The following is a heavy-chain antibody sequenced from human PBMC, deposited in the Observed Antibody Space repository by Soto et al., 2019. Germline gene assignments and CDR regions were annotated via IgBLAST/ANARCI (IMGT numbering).Heavy chain of an antibody. CDR2: ISSGGST. Sequence: EVQLVESGGGLVQPGGSLRLSCAASGFTVSSNYMSWVRQAPGKGLEWVSVISSGGSTYYADSVKVRFTISRDNSKNTPYLQMNSQRAEDTAVYYCARRNAYWGQGTLVTVSS. J-gene: IGHJ4*02. V-gene: IGHV3-66*04. CDR3: ARRNAY. CDR1: GFTVSSNY.